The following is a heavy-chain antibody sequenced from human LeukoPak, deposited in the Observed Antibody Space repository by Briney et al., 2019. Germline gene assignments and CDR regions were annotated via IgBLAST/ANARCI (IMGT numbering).Heavy chain of an antibody. CDR1: GGSISSGSYY. CDR3: ARRGTGDPTSIYYYMDV. Sequence: ASETLSLTCTVSGGSISSGSYYWSWIRQPAGKGLEWIGRIYTSGSTNYNPSLKSRVTISVDTSKNQFSLKLSSVTAADTAVYYCARRGTGDPTSIYYYMDVWGKGTTVTVSS. CDR2: IYTSGST. D-gene: IGHD7-27*01. V-gene: IGHV4-61*02. J-gene: IGHJ6*03.